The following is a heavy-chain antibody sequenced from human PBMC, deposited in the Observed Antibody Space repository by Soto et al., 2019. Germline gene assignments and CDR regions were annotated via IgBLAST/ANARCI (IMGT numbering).Heavy chain of an antibody. CDR3: ARAKQYCSSSSCYYYFYMDV. D-gene: IGHD2-2*01. V-gene: IGHV3-48*01. CDR1: GFTLSTYS. CDR2: ISGITSTI. J-gene: IGHJ6*03. Sequence: EVQLVDSGGGLVQPGGSLRLSCAASGFTLSTYSMNWVRQAPGKGLGWVSYISGITSTIYYADSVKGRFTISRDNAENSLYLQMNSLRAEDTAVYYCARAKQYCSSSSCYYYFYMDVWGKGTTVTVSS.